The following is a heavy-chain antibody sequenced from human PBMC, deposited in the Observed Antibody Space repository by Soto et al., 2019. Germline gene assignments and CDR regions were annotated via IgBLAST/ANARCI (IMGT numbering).Heavy chain of an antibody. Sequence: SETLSLTCTVSDGSISSYCWSWIRQPPGKGLEGIGYIYYSGSTNYNPSLKSRVTISVDTSKNQFSLKLSSVTAADTAVYYCVRALRYFDWLLPRGDYYGMDVWGQGTTVTVSS. CDR1: DGSISSYC. D-gene: IGHD3-9*01. V-gene: IGHV4-59*08. CDR2: IYYSGST. J-gene: IGHJ6*02. CDR3: VRALRYFDWLLPRGDYYGMDV.